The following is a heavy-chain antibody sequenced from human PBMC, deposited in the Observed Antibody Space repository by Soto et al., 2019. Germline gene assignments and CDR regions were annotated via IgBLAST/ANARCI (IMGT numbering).Heavy chain of an antibody. Sequence: SETLSLTCTVCGGSISSYYWSWIRQPPGKGLEWIGYIYYSGSTNYNPSLKSRVTISVDTSKNQFSLKLSSVTAADTAVYYCAIADFWSGSNPMEVWGKGTTVTVSS. CDR1: GGSISSYY. V-gene: IGHV4-59*08. CDR3: AIADFWSGSNPMEV. D-gene: IGHD3-3*01. J-gene: IGHJ6*03. CDR2: IYYSGST.